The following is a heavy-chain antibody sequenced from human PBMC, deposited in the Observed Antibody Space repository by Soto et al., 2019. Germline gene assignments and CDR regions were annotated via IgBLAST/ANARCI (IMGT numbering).Heavy chain of an antibody. CDR3: AKDGGYCSGGSCLAY. CDR2: ISYDGSNK. D-gene: IGHD2-15*01. CDR1: GFTFSSYG. V-gene: IGHV3-30*18. J-gene: IGHJ4*02. Sequence: LRLSCAASGFTFSSYGMHWVRQAPGKGLEWVAVISYDGSNKYYADSVKGRFTISRDNSKNTLYLQMNSLRAEDTAVYYCAKDGGYCSGGSCLAYWGQGTLVTVSS.